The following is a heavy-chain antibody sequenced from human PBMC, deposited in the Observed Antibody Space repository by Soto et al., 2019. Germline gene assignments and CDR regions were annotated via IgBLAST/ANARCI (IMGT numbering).Heavy chain of an antibody. CDR1: GFTFSSYA. CDR3: AKDKNYYDSSGTYRYYFDY. CDR2: ITGSGGST. J-gene: IGHJ4*02. D-gene: IGHD3-22*01. V-gene: IGHV3-23*01. Sequence: VQLLESGGGLEQPGGSLRLSCAASGFTFSSYAMSWVRQAPGKGLEWVSSITGSGGSTYYADSVKGRFTISRDSSKNTLYLLMNSLRAEDTAVYYCAKDKNYYDSSGTYRYYFDYWGQGTLVTVSS.